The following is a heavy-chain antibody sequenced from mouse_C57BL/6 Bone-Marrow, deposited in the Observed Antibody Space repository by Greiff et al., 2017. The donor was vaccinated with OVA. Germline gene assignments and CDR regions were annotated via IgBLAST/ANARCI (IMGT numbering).Heavy chain of an antibody. Sequence: QVQLQQSGAELVKPGASVKLSCKASGYTFTSYWMQWVKQRPGQGLEWIGEIDPSDSYTNYNQKFKGKATLTVDTSSSTAYMQLSSLTSEDSAVYYCAREALTGPFAYWGQGTLVTVSA. D-gene: IGHD4-1*01. V-gene: IGHV1-50*01. J-gene: IGHJ3*01. CDR2: IDPSDSYT. CDR3: AREALTGPFAY. CDR1: GYTFTSYW.